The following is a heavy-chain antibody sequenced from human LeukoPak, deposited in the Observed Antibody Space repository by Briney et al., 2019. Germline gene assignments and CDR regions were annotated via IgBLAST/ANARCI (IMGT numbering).Heavy chain of an antibody. J-gene: IGHJ4*02. V-gene: IGHV3-33*01. CDR3: AMTRITIFGVVTHYFDY. Sequence: PGGSLRLSCAASGFTFSSYGMHWVRQAPGKGLEWVAVIWYDGSNKYYADSVEGRFTISRDNSKNTLYLQMNSLRAEDTAVYYCAMTRITIFGVVTHYFDYWGQGTLVTVSS. CDR2: IWYDGSNK. CDR1: GFTFSSYG. D-gene: IGHD3-3*01.